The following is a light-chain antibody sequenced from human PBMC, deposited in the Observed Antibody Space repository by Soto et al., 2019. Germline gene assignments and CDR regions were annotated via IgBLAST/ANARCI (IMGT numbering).Light chain of an antibody. J-gene: IGLJ1*01. V-gene: IGLV2-14*01. CDR1: SSDIGAYNY. Sequence: QSVLTQPASVSGSPGQSITISCTGTSSDIGAYNYVSWYQQHPGKAPKLMIYDVSNRPSGLSNRFSGSKSGNTASLTISGLQAEDVAYYYCSSYTSSSTYVFGTGTKVTV. CDR2: DVS. CDR3: SSYTSSSTYV.